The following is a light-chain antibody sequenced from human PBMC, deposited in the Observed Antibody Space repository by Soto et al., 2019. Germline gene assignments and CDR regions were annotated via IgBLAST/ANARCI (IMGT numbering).Light chain of an antibody. V-gene: IGKV3-15*01. Sequence: EIVMTQSPATLSVSPGARATLSFRASQSVDNDLAGYQQKLDQPPRLLIYDASTRAAGIPARFSGSQSGTEFTLTISSLLSEDFAVYSCQQYNNWPLTFGGGTKVEIK. CDR3: QQYNNWPLT. CDR1: QSVDND. J-gene: IGKJ4*01. CDR2: DAS.